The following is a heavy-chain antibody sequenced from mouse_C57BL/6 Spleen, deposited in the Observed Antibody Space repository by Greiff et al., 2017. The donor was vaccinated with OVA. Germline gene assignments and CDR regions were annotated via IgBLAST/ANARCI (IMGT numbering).Heavy chain of an antibody. V-gene: IGHV7-3*01. J-gene: IGHJ4*01. Sequence: EVKLMESGGGLVQPGGSLSLSCAASGFTFTDYYMSWVRQPPGKALEWLGFIRNKANGYTTEYSASVKGRFTISRDNSQSILYLQMNALRAEDSATYYCARYITTGYYYAMDYWGQGTSVTVSS. CDR2: IRNKANGYTT. CDR3: ARYITTGYYYAMDY. D-gene: IGHD1-1*01. CDR1: GFTFTDYY.